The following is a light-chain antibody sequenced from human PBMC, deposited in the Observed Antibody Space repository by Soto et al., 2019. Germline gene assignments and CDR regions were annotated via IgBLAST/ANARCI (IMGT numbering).Light chain of an antibody. J-gene: IGLJ3*02. CDR1: SSDVGGYNY. V-gene: IGLV2-8*01. CDR2: EVT. Sequence: QSVLTQPPSASGSPGQSVTISCTGTSSDVGGYNYVSWYQQYPGRAPKLMIYEVTKRPSGVPDRFSGSKSGNTASLTVSVLQAEDEADYYCSSYAASNNFYFVFGGGTKLTVL. CDR3: SSYAASNNFYFV.